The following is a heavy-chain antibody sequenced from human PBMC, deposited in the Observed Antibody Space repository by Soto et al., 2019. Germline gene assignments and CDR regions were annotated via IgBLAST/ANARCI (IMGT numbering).Heavy chain of an antibody. J-gene: IGHJ4*02. D-gene: IGHD6-19*01. Sequence: GGSLRLSCAASGFTFSSYAMSWVRQAPGKGLEWVSAISGSGGSTYYADSVKGRFTISRDNSKNTLYLQMNSLRAEDTAVYYCACGSSGWSFGRFTFGYWGQRTLVTVSS. CDR1: GFTFSSYA. CDR2: ISGSGGST. V-gene: IGHV3-23*01. CDR3: ACGSSGWSFGRFTFGY.